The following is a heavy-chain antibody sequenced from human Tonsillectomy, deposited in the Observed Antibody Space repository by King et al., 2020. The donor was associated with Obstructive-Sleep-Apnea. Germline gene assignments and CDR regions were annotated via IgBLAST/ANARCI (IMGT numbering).Heavy chain of an antibody. D-gene: IGHD3-22*01. Sequence: VQLVESGGGLVQPGRSLRLSCAASGFTFDDYAMHWVRQAPGKGLEWVSGISWNSGSIGYADSVKGRFTISRDNAKNSLYLQMNSLRAEDTALYYCAKDMTGGDSSGYLVYWGQGTLVTVSS. CDR1: GFTFDDYA. CDR3: AKDMTGGDSSGYLVY. V-gene: IGHV3-9*01. CDR2: ISWNSGSI. J-gene: IGHJ4*02.